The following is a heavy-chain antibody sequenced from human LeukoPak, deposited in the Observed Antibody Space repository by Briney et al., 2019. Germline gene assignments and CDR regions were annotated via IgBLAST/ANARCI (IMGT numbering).Heavy chain of an antibody. V-gene: IGHV1-2*02. CDR2: INPNSGGT. CDR1: GYTFTGYY. Sequence: ASVKVSCKASGYTFTGYYMHWVRQAPGQGLEWMGWINPNSGGTNYAQKFQGRVTMTRDTSISTAYMELSRLRSDDTAVYYCAVDQELLVEFDYWGQGTLVTVSS. CDR3: AVDQELLVEFDY. D-gene: IGHD1-26*01. J-gene: IGHJ4*02.